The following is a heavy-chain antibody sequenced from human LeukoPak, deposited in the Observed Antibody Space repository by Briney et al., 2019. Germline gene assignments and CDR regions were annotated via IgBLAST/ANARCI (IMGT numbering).Heavy chain of an antibody. V-gene: IGHV3-53*01. CDR2: IYSGGST. CDR1: GFTVSSNY. D-gene: IGHD5-12*01. CDR3: ARGYSGYDFFFDY. J-gene: IGHJ4*02. Sequence: GGSLRLSCAASGFTVSSNYMSWVRQAPGKGLEWVSVIYSGGSTYYADSVKGRFTISRDNSKNTLYLQMNSLRAEDTAVYYCARGYSGYDFFFDYWGQGTLVTVSS.